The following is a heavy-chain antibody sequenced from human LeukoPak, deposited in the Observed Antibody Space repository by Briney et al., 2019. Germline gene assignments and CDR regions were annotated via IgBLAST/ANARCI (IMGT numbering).Heavy chain of an antibody. D-gene: IGHD3-10*01. CDR1: GGSISSGGYS. V-gene: IGHV4-30-2*01. CDR3: ARVYGSGSFYNWFDP. J-gene: IGHJ5*02. Sequence: SQTLSLTCTVSGGSISSGGYSWSWIRQPPGKGLEWIGYIYHSGSTYYNPSLKSRVTISVDRSKNQFSLKLSFVTAADTAVYYCARVYGSGSFYNWFDPWGQGTLVTVSS. CDR2: IYHSGST.